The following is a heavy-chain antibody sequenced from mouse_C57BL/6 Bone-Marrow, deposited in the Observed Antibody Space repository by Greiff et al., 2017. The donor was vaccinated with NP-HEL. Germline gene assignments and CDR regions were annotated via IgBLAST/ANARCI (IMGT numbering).Heavy chain of an antibody. CDR2: FYPGSGSI. V-gene: IGHV1-62-2*01. J-gene: IGHJ4*01. CDR1: GYTFTEYT. Sequence: VQLVESGAELVKPGASVKLSCKASGYTFTEYTIHWVKQRSGQGLEWIGWFYPGSGSIKYNEKFKDKATLTADKSSSTVYMELSRLTSEDSAVYFCARHEGITTVVATRAMDYWGQGTSVTVSS. D-gene: IGHD1-1*01. CDR3: ARHEGITTVVATRAMDY.